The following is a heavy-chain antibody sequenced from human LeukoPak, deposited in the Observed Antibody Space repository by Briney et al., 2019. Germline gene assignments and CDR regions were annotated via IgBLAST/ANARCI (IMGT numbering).Heavy chain of an antibody. V-gene: IGHV4-34*01. J-gene: IGHJ5*02. CDR2: INHSGST. CDR3: ARHYCSAGSCFFDP. Sequence: SETLSLTCAVYGGSFSGYYWSWIRQPPGKGLEWIGEINHSGSTNYNPSLKSRVTISVDTSKNQFSLKLSSVTAADTAVYYCARHYCSAGSCFFDPWGQGSLVTVSS. CDR1: GGSFSGYY. D-gene: IGHD2-15*01.